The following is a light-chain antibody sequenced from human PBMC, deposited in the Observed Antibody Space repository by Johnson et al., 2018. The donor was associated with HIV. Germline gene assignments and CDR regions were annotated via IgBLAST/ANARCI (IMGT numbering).Light chain of an antibody. V-gene: IGLV1-51*02. Sequence: QSVLTQPPSVSAAPGQKVTISCSGSSSNIGNNYVSWYQQLPGTAPKLLIYENNKRPSGIPDRFSGSKSGTSATLGITGLQTGDEADYYCGTWDGSLGAFGFGTGTKVTVL. J-gene: IGLJ1*01. CDR3: GTWDGSLGAFG. CDR1: SSNIGNNY. CDR2: ENN.